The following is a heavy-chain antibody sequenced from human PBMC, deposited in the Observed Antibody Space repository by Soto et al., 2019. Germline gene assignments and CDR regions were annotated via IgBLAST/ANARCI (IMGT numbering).Heavy chain of an antibody. CDR3: AKGTEYDILTGCDY. CDR2: LSGGGSTT. CDR1: GFTFSLSA. D-gene: IGHD3-9*01. V-gene: IGHV3-23*01. J-gene: IGHJ4*02. Sequence: EVQLLESGGGFVQPGESLRLSCAASGFTFSLSAMSCVRQAPGRGLDWVSSLSGGGSTTDYADSVKGRFTISRDNSKNTVHLQMNSLRAEDTAVYYCAKGTEYDILTGCDYWGQGALVTVSS.